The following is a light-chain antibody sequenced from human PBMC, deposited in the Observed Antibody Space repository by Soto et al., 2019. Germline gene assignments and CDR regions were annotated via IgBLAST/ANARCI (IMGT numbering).Light chain of an antibody. Sequence: DIVMTQSPLSLPLTHGEPASISCRSSQSLLHSNGYNYLDWYLQKPGQSPQLLIYLGSNRDSGVPDRFSGSGSGTDFTLKISRVEAEDVGVYYCMQALQTPWTFGQGTKVEIK. CDR1: QSLLHSNGYNY. J-gene: IGKJ1*01. CDR2: LGS. V-gene: IGKV2-28*01. CDR3: MQALQTPWT.